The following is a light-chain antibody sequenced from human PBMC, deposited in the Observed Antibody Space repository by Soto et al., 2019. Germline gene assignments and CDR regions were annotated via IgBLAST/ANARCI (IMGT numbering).Light chain of an antibody. Sequence: EIVMTQSPATLSVSPGERATLSCRASQSVSSNLAWYQQKPGQAPRLLIYGAYTRASGIPAGISGSGSGTEFTLTISSLQSEDFAVYYCQQYNNWPYTFGQGTKLEIK. CDR2: GAY. J-gene: IGKJ2*01. CDR3: QQYNNWPYT. CDR1: QSVSSN. V-gene: IGKV3-15*01.